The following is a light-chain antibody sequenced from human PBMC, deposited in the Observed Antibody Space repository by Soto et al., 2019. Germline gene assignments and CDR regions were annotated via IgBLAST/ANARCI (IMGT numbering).Light chain of an antibody. Sequence: EIVLTQSPATLSLSPGERATLSCRASQSVSSYLAWYQQKPGQAPRLLIYHASDRAIGIPARFSGSGFWTDFYLTISSLVPEVFAFYSIKQRSSWGKFTSGQGTRGEMK. J-gene: IGKJ5*01. CDR2: HAS. CDR1: QSVSSY. V-gene: IGKV3-11*01. CDR3: KQRSSWGKFT.